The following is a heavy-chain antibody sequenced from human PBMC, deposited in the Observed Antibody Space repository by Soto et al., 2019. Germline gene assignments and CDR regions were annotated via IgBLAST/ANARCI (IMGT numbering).Heavy chain of an antibody. V-gene: IGHV3-30-3*01. CDR1: GFTFSSYA. CDR3: ARDLSPQRDLGYYYYGMDV. Sequence: GGSLRLSCAASGFTFSSYAMHWVRQAPGKGLEWVAVISYDGSNKYYADSVKGRFTISRDNSKNTLYLQMNSLRAEDTAVYYCARDLSPQRDLGYYYYGMDVWGQGTTVTVSS. D-gene: IGHD3-16*01. CDR2: ISYDGSNK. J-gene: IGHJ6*02.